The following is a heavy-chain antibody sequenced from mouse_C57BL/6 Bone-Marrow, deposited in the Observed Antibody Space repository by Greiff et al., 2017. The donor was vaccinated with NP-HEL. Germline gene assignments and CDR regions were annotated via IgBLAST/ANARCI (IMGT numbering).Heavy chain of an antibody. Sequence: VQLQQSGAELVRPGASVKLSCTASGFNIKDDYMHWVKQRPEQGLEWIGWIDPENGDTEYASKFQGKVTITADTSSNTAYLQLSSLTSEDTAVYYSTTVTTVVATKYAMDYWGQGTSVTVSS. CDR3: TTVTTVVATKYAMDY. CDR1: GFNIKDDY. J-gene: IGHJ4*01. V-gene: IGHV14-4*01. D-gene: IGHD1-1*01. CDR2: IDPENGDT.